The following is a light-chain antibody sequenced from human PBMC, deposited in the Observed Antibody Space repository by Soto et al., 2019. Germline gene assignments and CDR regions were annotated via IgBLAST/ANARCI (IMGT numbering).Light chain of an antibody. V-gene: IGLV1-40*01. Sequence: QSVLTQPPSVSGAPGQRVTISCTVSSSNIGAGYDVHWYQQLPGTAPKLLIYGNNNRPSGVPDRCSGAKSGTSASLAITGLQADDEADYYCHSYDSSLSGSGVFGGGTKLTFL. J-gene: IGLJ3*02. CDR3: HSYDSSLSGSGV. CDR2: GNN. CDR1: SSNIGAGYD.